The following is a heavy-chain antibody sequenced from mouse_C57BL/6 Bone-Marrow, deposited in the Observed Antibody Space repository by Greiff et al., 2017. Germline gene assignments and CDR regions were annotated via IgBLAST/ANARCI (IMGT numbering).Heavy chain of an antibody. J-gene: IGHJ3*01. CDR1: GFSLTSYG. D-gene: IGHD1-1*01. V-gene: IGHV2-9*01. CDR2: IWGGGST. CDR3: ANNYYGRGGWCAY. Sequence: VQVVESGPGLVAPSQSLSITCTVSGFSLTSYGVYWVRQTPGKGLEWLGVIWGGGSTNYNLALMSRLSISKDNSKIHVFLKMICLQTDDTAMYYGANNYYGRGGWCAYWGQGTLVTVSA.